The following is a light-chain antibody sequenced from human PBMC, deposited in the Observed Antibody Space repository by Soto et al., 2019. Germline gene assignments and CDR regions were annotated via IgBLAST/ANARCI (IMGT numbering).Light chain of an antibody. J-gene: IGLJ1*01. CDR3: AAWDASLSACV. Sequence: QSVLTQSPSATGNAAQVVTISYSGGDSNIGSNSVYWYQHLPRMAPKLLIYYNNQRPSGVPDRFSGSRSGTSASLAIVGLRSEDEAVYYCAAWDASLSACVFGNGTKVTVL. CDR2: YNN. V-gene: IGLV1-47*02. CDR1: DSNIGSNS.